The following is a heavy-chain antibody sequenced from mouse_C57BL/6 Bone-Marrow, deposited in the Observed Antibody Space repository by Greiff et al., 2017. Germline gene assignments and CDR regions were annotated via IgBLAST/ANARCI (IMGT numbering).Heavy chain of an antibody. CDR1: GFTFSDAW. Sequence: EVQLQESGGGLVQPGGSMKLSCAASGFTFSDAWMDWVRQSPEKGLEWVAEIRNKANNHATYYAESVQGRFTISRDDSKSSVYLQMNSLRAEDTGIYYCTSYYYGRGGYFDVWGTGTTVTVSS. D-gene: IGHD1-1*01. CDR3: TSYYYGRGGYFDV. V-gene: IGHV6-6*01. J-gene: IGHJ1*03. CDR2: IRNKANNHAT.